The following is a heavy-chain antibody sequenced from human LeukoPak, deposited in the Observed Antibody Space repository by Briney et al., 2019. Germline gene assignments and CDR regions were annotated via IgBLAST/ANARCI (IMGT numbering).Heavy chain of an antibody. J-gene: IGHJ4*02. D-gene: IGHD4-17*01. CDR1: GGSFSGYY. V-gene: IGHV4-31*11. CDR3: ARDSTVGDYESGYFDY. CDR2: IYYSGST. Sequence: SETLSLTCAVYGGSFSGYYWSWIRQHPGKGLEWIGYIYYSGSTYYNPSLKSRVTISVDTSKNQFSLKLSSVTAADTAVYYCARDSTVGDYESGYFDYWGQGTLVTVSS.